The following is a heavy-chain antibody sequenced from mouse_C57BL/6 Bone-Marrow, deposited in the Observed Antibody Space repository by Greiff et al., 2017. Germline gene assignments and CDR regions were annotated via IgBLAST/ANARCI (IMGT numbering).Heavy chain of an antibody. V-gene: IGHV5-4*03. J-gene: IGHJ1*03. D-gene: IGHD1-1*01. CDR1: GFTFSSYA. CDR2: ISDGGSYT. CDR3: ARYYYGSGRWYFDV. Sequence: EVKLVESGGGLVKPGGSLKLSCAASGFTFSSYAMSWVHQTPEKRLEWVATISDGGSYTYYPDNVKGRFTISRDNAKNNLYLQMSHLKSEDTAMYYCARYYYGSGRWYFDVWGTGTTVTVSS.